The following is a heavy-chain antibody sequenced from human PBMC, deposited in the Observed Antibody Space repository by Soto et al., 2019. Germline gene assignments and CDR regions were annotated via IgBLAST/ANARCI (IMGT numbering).Heavy chain of an antibody. CDR3: AKTLPKSGSAPYYFTLDV. CDR1: GFTFSSYA. CDR2: ISDSGTNT. V-gene: IGHV3-23*01. Sequence: LRLSCAAFGFTFSSYALSWVRQAPEKGLEWVSAISDSGTNTYYADSVKGRFTISRDDSKNTLFLQMNSLRAEDTAIYYCAKTLPKSGSAPYYFTLDVWGQGTTVTVSS. J-gene: IGHJ6*02.